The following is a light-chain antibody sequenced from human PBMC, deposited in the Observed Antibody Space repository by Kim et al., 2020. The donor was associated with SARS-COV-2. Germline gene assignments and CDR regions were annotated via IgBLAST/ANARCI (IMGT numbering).Light chain of an antibody. CDR1: QSVSRSY. CDR3: QQYGNSPRK. Sequence: APGERVNLSRRAKQSVSRSYVAGDRQEPGQAAKLLIYGASRKATGIPDKFSGSGSGTDFTLTISKLEPEGFGVYYCQQYGNSPRKFGQGTKVDIK. V-gene: IGKV3-20*01. CDR2: GAS. J-gene: IGKJ1*01.